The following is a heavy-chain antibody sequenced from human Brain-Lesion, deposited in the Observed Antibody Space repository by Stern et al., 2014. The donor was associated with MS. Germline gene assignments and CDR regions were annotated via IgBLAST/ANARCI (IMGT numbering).Heavy chain of an antibody. V-gene: IGHV1-2*02. D-gene: IGHD3-3*01. CDR2: INPNTGAT. Sequence: QVQLMQSGAEVKKPGASVKVSCKTSGYIFTGYYIHWVRQAPGQGLEWMAWINPNTGATKYAQQFQGRVTMSRDTSISTAYVELSSLTSDDTAVYYCARDQRGITIFGVVTDYYYLGMDVWGQGTTVTVSS. CDR3: ARDQRGITIFGVVTDYYYLGMDV. J-gene: IGHJ6*02. CDR1: GYIFTGYY.